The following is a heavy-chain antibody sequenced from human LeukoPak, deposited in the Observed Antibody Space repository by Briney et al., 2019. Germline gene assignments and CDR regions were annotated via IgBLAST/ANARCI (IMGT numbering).Heavy chain of an antibody. CDR2: IHYSGST. D-gene: IGHD3-22*01. Sequence: SETLFLTCSVSGGSMTNYYWTWIRQPPGKGLEWIGHIHYSGSTNYNPSLRSRVTISVDTSKNQFSLKLTSVTAADTAVYYCARTYYDSSHYYPPGDVWGKGTTVTVSS. CDR1: GGSMTNYY. CDR3: ARTYYDSSHYYPPGDV. V-gene: IGHV4-59*01. J-gene: IGHJ6*04.